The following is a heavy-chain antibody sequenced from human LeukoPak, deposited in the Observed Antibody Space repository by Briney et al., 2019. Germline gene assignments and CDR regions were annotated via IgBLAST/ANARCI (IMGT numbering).Heavy chain of an antibody. Sequence: ESGPPLVNPTQTLTLTCTFSGFSLSTSGVGVGWIRQPPGKALEWLALIYWDDDKRYSPSLKSRLTITKDTSKNQVVLTMTNMDPVDTATYYCAHTPLSRFLEWSDFDYWGQGTLVTVSS. CDR2: IYWDDDK. D-gene: IGHD3-3*01. CDR3: AHTPLSRFLEWSDFDY. J-gene: IGHJ4*02. V-gene: IGHV2-5*02. CDR1: GFSLSTSGVG.